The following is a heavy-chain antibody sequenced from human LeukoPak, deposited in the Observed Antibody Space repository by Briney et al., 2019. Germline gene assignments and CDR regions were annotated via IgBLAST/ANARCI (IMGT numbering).Heavy chain of an antibody. CDR3: ARHPKLNSGFRWFDP. Sequence: GESLKISCKGSGYSFTTYWIAWVRQMPGKGLECLGIIYPGDSDTRYSPSFQGQVTISADKSINTAYLQWSSLKASDTAMYYCARHPKLNSGFRWFDPWGQGTLVTVSS. J-gene: IGHJ5*02. CDR1: GYSFTTYW. D-gene: IGHD6-19*01. V-gene: IGHV5-51*01. CDR2: IYPGDSDT.